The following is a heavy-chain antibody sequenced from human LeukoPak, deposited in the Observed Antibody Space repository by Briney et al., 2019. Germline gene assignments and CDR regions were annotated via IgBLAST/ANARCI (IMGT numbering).Heavy chain of an antibody. J-gene: IGHJ4*02. CDR2: INHSGST. D-gene: IGHD6-13*01. Sequence: SETLSLTCAVYGGSFSGYYWSWIRQPPGKGLEWIGEINHSGSTNYNPSFKSRVTISVDTSKNQFSLKLSSVTAADTAVYYCARATLGIAAAVDYWGQGTLVTVSS. CDR3: ARATLGIAAAVDY. V-gene: IGHV4-34*01. CDR1: GGSFSGYY.